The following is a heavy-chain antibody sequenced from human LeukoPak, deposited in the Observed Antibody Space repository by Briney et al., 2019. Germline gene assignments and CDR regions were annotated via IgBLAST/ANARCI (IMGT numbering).Heavy chain of an antibody. V-gene: IGHV4-59*01. Sequence: SETLSLTCTVSGGSISSYYWSWIRQPPGKGLEWIGYIYYSGSTNYNPSLKSRVTISVDTSKNQFSLKLSSVTAADTAVYYCARGGDLGYCSSTSCSNWFGPWGQGTLVTVSS. J-gene: IGHJ5*02. CDR2: IYYSGST. CDR3: ARGGDLGYCSSTSCSNWFGP. D-gene: IGHD2-2*01. CDR1: GGSISSYY.